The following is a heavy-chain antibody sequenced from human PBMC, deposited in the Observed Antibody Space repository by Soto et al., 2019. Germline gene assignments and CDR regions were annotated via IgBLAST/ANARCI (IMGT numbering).Heavy chain of an antibody. V-gene: IGHV4-59*01. CDR1: GSPIASKS. Sequence: SQSRSLASTFSGSPIASKSWTWIRQPPGKGLEWIGYLDRQGYANYSPSLRSRVSMSIDTSKNQLSLKVHAVAAADTAVYYCERVRATGYFDWMDPWGQGTPVTVSS. J-gene: IGHJ5*02. CDR3: ERVRATGYFDWMDP. CDR2: LDRQGYA. D-gene: IGHD3-9*01.